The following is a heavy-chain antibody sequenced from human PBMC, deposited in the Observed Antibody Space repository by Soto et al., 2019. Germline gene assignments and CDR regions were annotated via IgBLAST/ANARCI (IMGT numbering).Heavy chain of an antibody. Sequence: SLRLSCAASGFTFSSYSMNWVRQAPGKGLEWVSYISSSSSTIYYADSVKGRFTISRDNAKNSLYLQMNSLRDEDTAVYYCARDWTTVTTTGYYYYGMDVWGQGTTVTVSS. V-gene: IGHV3-48*02. CDR2: ISSSSSTI. CDR3: ARDWTTVTTTGYYYYGMDV. CDR1: GFTFSSYS. D-gene: IGHD4-4*01. J-gene: IGHJ6*02.